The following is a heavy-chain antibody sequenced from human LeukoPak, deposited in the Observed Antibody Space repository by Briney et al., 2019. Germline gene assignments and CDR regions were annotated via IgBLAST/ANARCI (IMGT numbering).Heavy chain of an antibody. CDR3: AKDKAGYYLYYFDY. V-gene: IGHV3-23*01. D-gene: IGHD3-9*01. J-gene: IGHJ4*02. Sequence: GGSLRLSCAASGFTFSSYAMSWVRQAPGKGLEWVSAISGSGGSTYYADSVKGRFTISRDDSKNTLYLQMNSLRAEDTAVYYCAKDKAGYYLYYFDYWGQGTLVTVSS. CDR1: GFTFSSYA. CDR2: ISGSGGST.